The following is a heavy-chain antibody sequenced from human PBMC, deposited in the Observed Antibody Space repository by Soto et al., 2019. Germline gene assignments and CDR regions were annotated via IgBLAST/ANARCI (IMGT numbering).Heavy chain of an antibody. CDR3: VRGNFYYGMDV. CDR2: MSGSGDAI. V-gene: IGHV3-11*01. J-gene: IGHJ6*02. Sequence: GGSLRLSCTTSGFTFIDYYMTWVRQAPGKGLEWISYMSGSGDAIYYADSVKGRFTISRDNAKNSLHLEMNSLRVEDTAMYYCVRGNFYYGMDVWGQGTTVTVSS. CDR1: GFTFIDYY.